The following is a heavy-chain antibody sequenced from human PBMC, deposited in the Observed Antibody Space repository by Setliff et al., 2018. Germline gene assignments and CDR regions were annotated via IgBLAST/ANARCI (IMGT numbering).Heavy chain of an antibody. D-gene: IGHD3-16*01. J-gene: IGHJ3*01. Sequence: SETLSLTCTVSDVSISGYYWSWIRQPPGKGLEWIGYVSRSGSTSYNSSLKRQISISLDTSKNQFSLKLSSVTAADTAIYYCASWGSAIAFDLWGQGTVVTVSS. V-gene: IGHV4-59*06. CDR3: ASWGSAIAFDL. CDR1: DVSISGYY. CDR2: VSRSGST.